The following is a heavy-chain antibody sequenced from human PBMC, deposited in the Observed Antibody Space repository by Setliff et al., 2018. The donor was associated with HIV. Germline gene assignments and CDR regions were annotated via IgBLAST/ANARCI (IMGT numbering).Heavy chain of an antibody. CDR3: AGSILTGYYTFGADY. CDR1: GGNFRSYG. Sequence: SVKVSCKASGGNFRSYGISWVRQAPGQGLEWMGGIIPMSGVPKYAQKFQGRVTITTDESTTTAYMELSSLRSEDTALYYCAGSILTGYYTFGADYWGQGTLVTVSS. D-gene: IGHD3-9*01. V-gene: IGHV1-69*05. J-gene: IGHJ4*02. CDR2: IIPMSGVP.